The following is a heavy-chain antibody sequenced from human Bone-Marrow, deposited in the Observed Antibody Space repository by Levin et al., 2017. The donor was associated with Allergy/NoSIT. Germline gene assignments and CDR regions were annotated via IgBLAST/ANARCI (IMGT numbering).Heavy chain of an antibody. V-gene: IGHV3-74*01. J-gene: IGHJ4*02. CDR2: INSDGSNT. CDR3: ARGGCSSTSCLDY. Sequence: GESLKISCAASGFTFSSNWMHWVRQAPGEGLVWVSEINSDGSNTNYADSVKGRFTISRDNARNALYLQMNSVRAEDTAVYYCARGGCSSTSCLDYWGQGTLVTVSS. CDR1: GFTFSSNW. D-gene: IGHD2-2*01.